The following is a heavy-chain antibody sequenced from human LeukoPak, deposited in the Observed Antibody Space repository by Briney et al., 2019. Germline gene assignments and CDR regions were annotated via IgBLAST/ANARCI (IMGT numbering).Heavy chain of an antibody. V-gene: IGHV3-7*01. D-gene: IGHD3-10*01. J-gene: IGHJ4*02. CDR2: ITQDGSKK. CDR3: TRAYCYYRY. CDR1: GFTFSAFW. Sequence: PGGSLRLSCAASGFTFSAFWMNWVRQAPGKGLEWVATITQDGSKKYYVDSVMGRFTISRDNAKNTLYLQMSSLRVADTAVYYGTRAYCYYRYWGQGTLVSVSS.